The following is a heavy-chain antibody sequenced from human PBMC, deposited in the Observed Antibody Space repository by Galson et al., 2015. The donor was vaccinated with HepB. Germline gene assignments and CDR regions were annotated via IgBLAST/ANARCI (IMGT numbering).Heavy chain of an antibody. CDR3: ARYSYDSSGYFYWFDS. Sequence: SLRLSCAASGFTFSNYGMSWVRQAPGKGLDWVSSIRATSHSTYYTDSVKGRFTISRDNSKNTLSLQMNSLRAEDTAVYYCARYSYDSSGYFYWFDSWGQGTLVTVSS. V-gene: IGHV3-23*01. CDR2: IRATSHST. J-gene: IGHJ5*01. D-gene: IGHD3-22*01. CDR1: GFTFSNYG.